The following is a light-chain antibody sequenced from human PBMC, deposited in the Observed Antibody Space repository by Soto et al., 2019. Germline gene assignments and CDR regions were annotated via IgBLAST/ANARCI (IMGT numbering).Light chain of an antibody. CDR3: QQYGSSPPLT. Sequence: EIVLTQSPGTLSLSPGDRATLSCRASQSVSSSYLAWYQQKPGQAPRLLIYGASSRATGIPDRFSGSGSGTDFTLTLSRLEPEDFAVYYCQQYGSSPPLTFGGGTKVEIK. CDR2: GAS. CDR1: QSVSSSY. J-gene: IGKJ4*01. V-gene: IGKV3-20*01.